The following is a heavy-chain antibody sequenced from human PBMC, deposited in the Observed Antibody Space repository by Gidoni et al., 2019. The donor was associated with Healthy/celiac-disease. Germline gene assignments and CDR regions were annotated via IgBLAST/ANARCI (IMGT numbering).Heavy chain of an antibody. D-gene: IGHD2-15*01. Sequence: QVQLQEPGPGLVKPPEPLSPTCTVPGGSVSSGSYYWSWIRQPPGKGLEWIGYIYYSGSTNYNPSLKSRVTISVDTSKNQFSLKLSSVTAADTAVYYCASHCSGGSCYSATFDYWGQGTLVTVSS. CDR2: IYYSGST. CDR1: GGSVSSGSYY. V-gene: IGHV4-61*01. CDR3: ASHCSGGSCYSATFDY. J-gene: IGHJ4*02.